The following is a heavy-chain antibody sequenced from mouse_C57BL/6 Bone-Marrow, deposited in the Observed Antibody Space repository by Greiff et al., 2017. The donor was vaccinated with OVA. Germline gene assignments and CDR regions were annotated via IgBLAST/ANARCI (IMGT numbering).Heavy chain of an antibody. D-gene: IGHD3-2*02. CDR3: ARETAQASWFAY. V-gene: IGHV1-50*01. CDR1: GYTFTSYW. Sequence: QVQLKESGAELVKPGASVKLSCKASGYTFTSYWMQWVKQRPGQGLEWIGEIDPSDSYTNYNQKFKGKATLTVDTSSSTAYMQLSSLTSEDSAVYYCARETAQASWFAYWGQGTLVTVSA. J-gene: IGHJ3*01. CDR2: IDPSDSYT.